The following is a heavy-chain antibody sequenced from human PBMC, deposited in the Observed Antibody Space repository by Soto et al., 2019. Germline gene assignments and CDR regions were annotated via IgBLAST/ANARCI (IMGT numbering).Heavy chain of an antibody. V-gene: IGHV3-21*01. Sequence: PGGSLRLSCAASGFTFSSYTMIWVRQAPGKGLEWVSSISSSSSYIYYADSVKGRFTTSRDNAKNSLYLQMNSLRAEDTAVYYCARFGYTTEAHWGQGTPVTVSS. CDR1: GFTFSSYT. CDR2: ISSSSSYI. J-gene: IGHJ4*02. D-gene: IGHD5-12*01. CDR3: ARFGYTTEAH.